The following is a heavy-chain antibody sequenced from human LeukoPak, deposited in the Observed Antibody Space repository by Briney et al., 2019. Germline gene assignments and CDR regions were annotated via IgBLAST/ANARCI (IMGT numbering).Heavy chain of an antibody. CDR1: GFTFRNYG. V-gene: IGHV3-30*18. CDR2: ISYDGTNK. D-gene: IGHD5-12*01. CDR3: AKGTYRASVGYFDY. J-gene: IGHJ4*02. Sequence: GGSLRLSCAASGFTFRNYGMHWVRQAPGKGLEWVALISYDGTNKYDADSVKGRLTISSDNSQSALFLQMNSLRAEDTAVYYCAKGTYRASVGYFDYWGQGTLVTVSS.